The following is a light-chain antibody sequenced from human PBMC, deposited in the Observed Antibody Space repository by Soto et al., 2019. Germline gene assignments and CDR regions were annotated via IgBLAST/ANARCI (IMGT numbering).Light chain of an antibody. CDR1: SSDVGGYNF. Sequence: QYALTQPASVSGSPGQSITISCTGTSSDVGGYNFVSWYQHHPAKAPKLMIYDLTYRPSGVSNRFSVSKSGNTAYLTISGLQAEDEADYYCISYTNTNTYVFGTGTKVTVL. CDR2: DLT. V-gene: IGLV2-14*03. J-gene: IGLJ1*01. CDR3: ISYTNTNTYV.